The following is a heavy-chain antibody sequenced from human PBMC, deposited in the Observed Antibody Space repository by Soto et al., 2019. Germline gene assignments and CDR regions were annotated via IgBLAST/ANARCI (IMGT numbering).Heavy chain of an antibody. Sequence: ASVKVSCKASGYTFTSYYMHWVRQAPGQGLEWMGIINPSGVSTSYAQKFQGRVTMTRDTSTSTVYMELSSLRSEDTAVYHCARDLTMITGGGGIVGNYYGMDVWAQGTTVSVSS. CDR1: GYTFTSYY. V-gene: IGHV1-46*01. J-gene: IGHJ6*02. D-gene: IGHD3-16*02. CDR2: INPSGVST. CDR3: ARDLTMITGGGGIVGNYYGMDV.